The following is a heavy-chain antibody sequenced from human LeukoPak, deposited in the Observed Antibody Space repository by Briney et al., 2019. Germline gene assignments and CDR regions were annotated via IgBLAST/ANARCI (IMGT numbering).Heavy chain of an antibody. CDR3: ARGGTVRNGMDV. CDR2: IYYSGST. J-gene: IGHJ6*02. CDR1: GGSISSYY. V-gene: IGHV4-59*01. Sequence: SETLSLTCTVSGGSISSYYWSWIRQPPAQGLGWVGYIYYSGSTNYNPSLKSRVTISVDTSRNQFSLKLSSVTAADTAVYYCARGGTVRNGMDVWGQGTTVTVSS. D-gene: IGHD1-26*01.